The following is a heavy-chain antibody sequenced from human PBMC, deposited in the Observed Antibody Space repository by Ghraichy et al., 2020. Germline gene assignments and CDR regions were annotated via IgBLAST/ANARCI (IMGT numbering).Heavy chain of an antibody. Sequence: GESLNISCAASGFTFSTYGMNWVRQAPGKGLEWLSAISGNGGSTYYAHSVTGRFTICRDSSKDTVYLKMNSLRAEDTAVYYCARDKLDAYSSSWYGTNDAYDIWGHGTMVTVSS. CDR3: ARDKLDAYSSSWYGTNDAYDI. J-gene: IGHJ3*02. CDR2: ISGNGGST. CDR1: GFTFSTYG. V-gene: IGHV3-23*01. D-gene: IGHD6-13*01.